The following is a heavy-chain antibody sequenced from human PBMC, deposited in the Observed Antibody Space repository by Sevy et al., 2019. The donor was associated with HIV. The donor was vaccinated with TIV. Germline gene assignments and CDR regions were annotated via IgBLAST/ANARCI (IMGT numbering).Heavy chain of an antibody. J-gene: IGHJ4*02. V-gene: IGHV3-33*01. CDR2: IWFDGSNT. CDR3: ARDLEFYDYGDYGPAFMPDY. D-gene: IGHD4-17*01. CDR1: GFTFSTYG. Sequence: SLRLSCAASGFTFSTYGMHWVRQAPGKGLEWVAVIWFDGSNTYYADSVKGRFTISRDIAKNTLHLQMNSLRAEDTAVYYCARDLEFYDYGDYGPAFMPDYWGQGTLVTVSS.